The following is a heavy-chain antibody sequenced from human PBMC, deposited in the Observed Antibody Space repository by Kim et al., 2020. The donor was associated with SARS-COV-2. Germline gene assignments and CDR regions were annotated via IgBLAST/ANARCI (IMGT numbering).Heavy chain of an antibody. Sequence: SETLSLTCDVSGGSISTDDWWTWVRQSPGKGLEGLEWTGEIHQNGNTNYNASLKSRVTILLSKSKNQFSLDLTTVAAADTAFYYCARRKVVLGSTYHALDIWGQGTAVTVSS. V-gene: IGHV4-4*02. CDR1: GGSISTDDW. D-gene: IGHD6-6*01. J-gene: IGHJ6*02. CDR2: IHQNGNT. CDR3: ARRKVVLGSTYHALDI.